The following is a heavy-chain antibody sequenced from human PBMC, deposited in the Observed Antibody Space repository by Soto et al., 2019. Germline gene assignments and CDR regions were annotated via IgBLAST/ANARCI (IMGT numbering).Heavy chain of an antibody. CDR2: IHHSGST. CDR3: ARRFCSDSYCSYFDY. Sequence: SETLSLTCSVSGGSINTYYWSWVRQPPGKGLEWIGNIHHSGSTNYNPSLNSRVTTSVDTPKNQFSLRLRSVTAADTAIYYCARRFCSDSYCSYFDYWGRGTLVTVSS. V-gene: IGHV4-59*12. CDR1: GGSINTYY. D-gene: IGHD2-15*01. J-gene: IGHJ4*02.